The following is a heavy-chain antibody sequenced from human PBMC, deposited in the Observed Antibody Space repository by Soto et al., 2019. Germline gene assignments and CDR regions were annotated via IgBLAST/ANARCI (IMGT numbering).Heavy chain of an antibody. CDR2: IIPILGIA. V-gene: IGHV1-69*02. J-gene: IGHJ3*02. D-gene: IGHD4-17*01. CDR1: GGTFSSYT. Sequence: QVQLVQSGAEVKKPGSSVKVSCKASGGTFSSYTISWVRQAPGQGLEWMGRIIPILGIANYAQKFQGRVAITADKSTSTAYMELSSLRSEDTAVYYCASPHDYGDYACAFDIWGQGTMVTVSS. CDR3: ASPHDYGDYACAFDI.